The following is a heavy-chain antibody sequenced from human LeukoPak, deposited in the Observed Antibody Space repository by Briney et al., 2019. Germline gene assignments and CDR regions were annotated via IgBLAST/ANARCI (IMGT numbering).Heavy chain of an antibody. D-gene: IGHD6-13*01. CDR2: IYYSGST. CDR3: ARAGYLKLDDNWFDP. Sequence: SETLSLTCTVSGGSISSYYWSWIRQPPGKGLEWIGYIYYSGSTNYNPSLKSRVTISVDTSKNQFSLKLSSVTAADTAVYYCARAGYLKLDDNWFDPWGQGTLVTVSS. CDR1: GGSISSYY. V-gene: IGHV4-59*01. J-gene: IGHJ5*02.